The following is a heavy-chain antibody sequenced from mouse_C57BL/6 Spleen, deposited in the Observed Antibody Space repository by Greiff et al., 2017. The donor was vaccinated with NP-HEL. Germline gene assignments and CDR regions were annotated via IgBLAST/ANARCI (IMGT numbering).Heavy chain of an antibody. CDR2: ISDGGSYT. J-gene: IGHJ3*01. CDR3: ARDQSHYGSSYWFAY. CDR1: GFTFSSYA. D-gene: IGHD1-1*01. V-gene: IGHV5-4*01. Sequence: EVKLVESGGGLVKPGGSLKLSCAASGFTFSSYAMSWVRQTPEKRLEWVATISDGGSYTYYPDNVKGRFTISRDNAKNNLYLQMSHLKSEDTAMYYCARDQSHYGSSYWFAYWGQGTLVTVSA.